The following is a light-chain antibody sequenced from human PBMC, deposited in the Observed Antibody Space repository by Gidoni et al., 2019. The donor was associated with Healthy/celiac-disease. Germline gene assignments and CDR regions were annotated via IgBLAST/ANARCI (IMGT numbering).Light chain of an antibody. J-gene: IGLJ1*01. V-gene: IGLV1-44*01. CDR3: AAWDDSLNGYV. CDR2: SNN. CDR1: SSNIGSNT. Sequence: QSVLTQSPSASGTPGQRVTISCSGSSSNIGSNTVNWYQQLPGTAPKLLIYSNNQRPSGVPDRFSGSKSCTSASLAISGLQSEDEADYYCAAWDDSLNGYVFGTGTKVTVL.